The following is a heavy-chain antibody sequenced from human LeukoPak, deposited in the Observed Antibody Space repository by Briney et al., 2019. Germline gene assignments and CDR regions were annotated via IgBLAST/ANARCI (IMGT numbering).Heavy chain of an antibody. V-gene: IGHV1-18*01. CDR2: ISAYNGNT. D-gene: IGHD3-9*01. J-gene: IGHJ4*02. Sequence: ASVKVSCKASGYTFTSYSISWVRQAPGQGLEWMGWISAYNGNTNYAQKLQGRVTMTTDTSTSTAYMELRSLRSDDTAVYYCARSYYDILTGYFDYWGQGTLVTVPS. CDR3: ARSYYDILTGYFDY. CDR1: GYTFTSYS.